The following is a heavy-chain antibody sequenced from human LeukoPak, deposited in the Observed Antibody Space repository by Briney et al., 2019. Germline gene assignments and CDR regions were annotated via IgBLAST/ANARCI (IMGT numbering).Heavy chain of an antibody. CDR1: GASISSDTYF. V-gene: IGHV4-61*02. J-gene: IGHJ5*02. Sequence: TLXXXCTVSGASISSDTYFWSWIRQPAGKGLEWIGRISSTGRTYYNPSLTSRVTISIDTSKNHFSMKLSSVTAAGPAVYXXXXXAGPXXXDPWGQGTXVTVSS. CDR2: ISSTGRT. D-gene: IGHD6-19*01. CDR3: XXXAGPXXXDP.